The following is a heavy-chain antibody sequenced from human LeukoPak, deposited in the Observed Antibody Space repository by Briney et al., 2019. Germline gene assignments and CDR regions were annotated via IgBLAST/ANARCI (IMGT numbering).Heavy chain of an antibody. CDR3: ASRRGYDYYYYMDV. V-gene: IGHV3-48*03. J-gene: IGHJ6*03. Sequence: PGGSLRLSCAASGFSISSYEMNWVRQAPGKGLQWVSYISSSGSTIYYADSVKGRFTISRDNAKNSLYLQMNSLRAEDTAVYYCASRRGYDYYYYMDVWGKGTTVTISS. CDR1: GFSISSYE. CDR2: ISSSGSTI. D-gene: IGHD5-12*01.